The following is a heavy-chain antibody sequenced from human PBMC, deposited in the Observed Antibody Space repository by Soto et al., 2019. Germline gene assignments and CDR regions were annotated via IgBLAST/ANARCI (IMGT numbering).Heavy chain of an antibody. CDR3: ARGYGRNFDY. CDR2: TYHVGIP. CDR1: GGSISSSNW. V-gene: IGHV4-4*02. D-gene: IGHD5-18*01. Sequence: SETLSLTCTVSGGSISSSNWWTWVRQAPGKGLEWIGETYHVGIPYYNPSLKSRVTISVDTSNNQFSLKLSSVTAADTAVYYCARGYGRNFDYWGQGTLVTVSS. J-gene: IGHJ4*02.